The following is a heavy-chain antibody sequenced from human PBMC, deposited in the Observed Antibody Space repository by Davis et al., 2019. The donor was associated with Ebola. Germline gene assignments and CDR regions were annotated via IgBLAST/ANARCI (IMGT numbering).Heavy chain of an antibody. J-gene: IGHJ4*02. D-gene: IGHD5-12*01. CDR3: ARDSDIVATLLNY. CDR2: FSAHNGNI. CDR1: GYTFSSYG. V-gene: IGHV1-18*01. Sequence: AASVKVSCKASGYTFSSYGFSWVRQAPGQGLEWVGWFSAHNGNIYYAQKFQGRVTMTRDTSTSTVYMELSSLRSEDTAVYYCARDSDIVATLLNYWGQGTLVTVSS.